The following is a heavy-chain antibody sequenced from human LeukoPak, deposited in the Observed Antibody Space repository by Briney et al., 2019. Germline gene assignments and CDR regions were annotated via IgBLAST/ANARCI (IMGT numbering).Heavy chain of an antibody. D-gene: IGHD2-2*01. Sequence: ASVKVSCKASGYTFTGYYMHWVRQAPGQGLEWMGWINPNSGGTNYAQKFQGRVTITADKSTSTAYMELSSLRSGDTAVYYCARASLDIVVVPAANNWFDPWGQGTLVTVSS. CDR3: ARASLDIVVVPAANNWFDP. V-gene: IGHV1-2*02. CDR2: INPNSGGT. CDR1: GYTFTGYY. J-gene: IGHJ5*02.